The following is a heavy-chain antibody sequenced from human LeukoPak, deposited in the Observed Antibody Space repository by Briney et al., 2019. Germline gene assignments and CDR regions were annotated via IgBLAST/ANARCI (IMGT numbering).Heavy chain of an antibody. CDR2: MNPNNGKT. J-gene: IGHJ6*02. D-gene: IGHD6-13*01. V-gene: IGHV1-8*01. CDR1: GYTFISYD. Sequence: ASVKVSCKASGYTFISYDINWVRQATGQGLEWMGWMNPNNGKTGYAQKFQGRVTMTRSTSISTAYMELSSLRSEDTAVYYCARLASSSWPLYYYYGMDVWGQGTTVTVSS. CDR3: ARLASSSWPLYYYYGMDV.